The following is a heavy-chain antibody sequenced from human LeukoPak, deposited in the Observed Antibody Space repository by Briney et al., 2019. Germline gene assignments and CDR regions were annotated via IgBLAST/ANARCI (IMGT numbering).Heavy chain of an antibody. CDR3: ARDQTFYGSGSYGY. CDR2: ISSSSSYI. D-gene: IGHD3-10*01. CDR1: GGSFSGYY. V-gene: IGHV3-21*01. Sequence: ETLSLTCVVYGGSFSGYYWSWIRQPPGKGLEWVSSISSSSSYIYYADSVKGRFTISRDNAKNSLYLQMNSLRAEDTAVYYCARDQTFYGSGSYGYWGQGTLVTVSS. J-gene: IGHJ4*02.